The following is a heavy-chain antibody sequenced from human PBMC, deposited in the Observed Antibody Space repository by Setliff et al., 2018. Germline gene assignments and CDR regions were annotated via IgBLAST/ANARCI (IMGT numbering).Heavy chain of an antibody. V-gene: IGHV4-31*03. CDR1: GDSIGRGGYY. D-gene: IGHD6-6*01. CDR2: IYYSGST. Sequence: SETLSLTCSVSGDSIGRGGYYWSWIRQQPGKGLEWIASIYYSGSTYYNPSLKSRLRVSMESSKNQFYLDLSSVTAADTAVYYCARGRNVAARLLDSWGQGARVTVSS. J-gene: IGHJ4*02. CDR3: ARGRNVAARLLDS.